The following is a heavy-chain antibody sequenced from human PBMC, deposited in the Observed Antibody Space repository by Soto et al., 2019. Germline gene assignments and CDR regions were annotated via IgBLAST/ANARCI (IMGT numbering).Heavy chain of an antibody. J-gene: IGHJ4*02. D-gene: IGHD2-15*01. V-gene: IGHV3-30-3*01. CDR1: GFTFSSYA. CDR3: ARGSSGPQSDY. Sequence: QVQLVESGGGVVQPGRSLRLSCAASGFTFSSYAMHWVRQAPGKGLEWVAVISYDGSNKYYADSVKGRFTISRDNSKNPLYLQMNSLRAEDTAVYYCARGSSGPQSDYWGQGTLVTVSS. CDR2: ISYDGSNK.